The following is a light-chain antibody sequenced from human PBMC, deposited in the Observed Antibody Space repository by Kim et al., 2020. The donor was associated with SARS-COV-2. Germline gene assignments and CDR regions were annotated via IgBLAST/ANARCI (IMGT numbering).Light chain of an antibody. V-gene: IGKV4-1*01. CDR1: QTILYNSNNKNY. CDR2: WAS. Sequence: DIVMTQSPDSLAVSLGERATLNCKSSQTILYNSNNKNYLAWYQQKPGQAPKVLIYWASIRESGVPDRFSGSGSGTDFTLTISSLQAEDVAVYYCQQYYSSPPSFGQGTKLEI. CDR3: QQYYSSPPS. J-gene: IGKJ2*03.